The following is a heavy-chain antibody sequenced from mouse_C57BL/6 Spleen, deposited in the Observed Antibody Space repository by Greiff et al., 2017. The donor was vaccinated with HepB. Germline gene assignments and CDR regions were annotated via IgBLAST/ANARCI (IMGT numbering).Heavy chain of an antibody. V-gene: IGHV1-50*01. J-gene: IGHJ1*03. CDR1: GYTFTSYW. Sequence: QVQLKQPGAELVKPGASVKLSCKASGYTFTSYWMQWVKQRPGQGLEWIGEIDPSDSYTNYNQKFKGKATLTVDTSSSTAYMQLSSLTSEDSAVYYCARGIIEPHWYFDVWGTGTTVTVSS. D-gene: IGHD1-1*01. CDR3: ARGIIEPHWYFDV. CDR2: IDPSDSYT.